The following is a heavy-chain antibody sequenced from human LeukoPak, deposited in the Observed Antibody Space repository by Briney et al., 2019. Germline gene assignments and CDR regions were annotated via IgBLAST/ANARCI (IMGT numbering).Heavy chain of an antibody. J-gene: IGHJ4*02. CDR1: GGSISSYY. V-gene: IGHV4-59*01. CDR2: IYYSGST. D-gene: IGHD5-18*01. Sequence: SETLSLTCTVSGGSISSYYWSWIRQPPGKGLEWIGYIYYSGSTNYNPSLKSRVTISVDTSKNQISLKLSSVTAADTAVYYCARAAGYSYGYFPGNYWGQGTLVTVSS. CDR3: ARAAGYSYGYFPGNY.